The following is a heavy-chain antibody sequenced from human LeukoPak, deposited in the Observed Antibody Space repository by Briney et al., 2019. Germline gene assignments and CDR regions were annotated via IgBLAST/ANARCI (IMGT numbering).Heavy chain of an antibody. CDR1: GFTFSSFA. V-gene: IGHV3-30*02. CDR2: IRYDGSIK. J-gene: IGHJ4*02. D-gene: IGHD6-13*01. Sequence: GGSLRLSCAASGFTFSSFAMHWVRQAPGKGLEWVAFIRYDGSIKNYADSVKGRFTISRDNSKNTLYLQMNSLRAEDTAVYYCAKKADPYSSNWAPKDYWGQGTLVTVSS. CDR3: AKKADPYSSNWAPKDY.